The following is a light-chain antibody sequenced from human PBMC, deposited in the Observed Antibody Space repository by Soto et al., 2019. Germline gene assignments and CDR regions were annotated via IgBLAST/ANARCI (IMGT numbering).Light chain of an antibody. CDR3: LQHNSYPLT. CDR1: QNISRW. J-gene: IGKJ2*01. CDR2: DAS. V-gene: IGKV1-5*01. Sequence: DIQMTQSPSTLSASIGDRVTITCRASQNISRWLAWYQQKPGKAPKLLMYDASSLQSGVPSRFSGSGSGTEFTLTITSLHPDDFATYYCLQHNSYPLTFGQGTKLEIK.